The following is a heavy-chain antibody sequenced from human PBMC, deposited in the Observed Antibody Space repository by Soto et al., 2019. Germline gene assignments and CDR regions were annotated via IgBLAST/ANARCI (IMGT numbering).Heavy chain of an antibody. Sequence: ASVKVSCKASGGTFSSYAISWVRQAPGQGLEWMGGIIPIFGTANYAQKFQGRVTITADKSTSTAYMELSSLRSEDTAVYYCARVGATGAMALPKLDYWGQGTLLTVSS. CDR3: ARVGATGAMALPKLDY. J-gene: IGHJ4*02. CDR1: GGTFSSYA. D-gene: IGHD5-18*01. V-gene: IGHV1-69*06. CDR2: IIPIFGTA.